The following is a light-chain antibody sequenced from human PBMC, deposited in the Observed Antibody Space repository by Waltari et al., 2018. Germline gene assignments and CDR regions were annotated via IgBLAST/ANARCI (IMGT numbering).Light chain of an antibody. Sequence: QSALTLPASVSGSPGQSITISCTGTSSDVGGYNYVSWYQQHPGKAPKLMIFDVSNRPSGVSNRFSGSKSGNTASLTISGLQAEDEADYYCSSYIGSSTLELFGGGTSLTVL. J-gene: IGLJ2*01. V-gene: IGLV2-14*03. CDR1: SSDVGGYNY. CDR2: DVS. CDR3: SSYIGSSTLEL.